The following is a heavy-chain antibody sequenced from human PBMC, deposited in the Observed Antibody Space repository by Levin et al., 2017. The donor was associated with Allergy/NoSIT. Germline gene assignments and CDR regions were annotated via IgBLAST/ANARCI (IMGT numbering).Heavy chain of an antibody. CDR1: GFTFDDYA. J-gene: IGHJ3*02. Sequence: GGSLRLSCAASGFTFDDYAMHWVRQAPGKGLEWVSGISWNSGSIGYADSVKGRFTISRDNAKNSLYLQMNSLRAEDTALYYCARDNIGLSDAFESRGEGTKVIVSS. CDR3: ARDNIGLSDAFES. D-gene: IGHD3-10*01. CDR2: ISWNSGSI. V-gene: IGHV3-9*01.